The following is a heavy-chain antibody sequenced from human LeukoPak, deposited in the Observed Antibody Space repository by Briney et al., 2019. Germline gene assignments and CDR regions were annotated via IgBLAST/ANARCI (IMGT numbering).Heavy chain of an antibody. CDR2: ISGSGGTT. CDR1: GFTLSSYA. D-gene: IGHD5-24*01. J-gene: IGHJ4*02. V-gene: IGHV3-23*01. CDR3: AKVIREVDMSHDY. Sequence: GGSLRLSCAASGFTLSSYAMSWVRQAPGKRLEWVSGISGSGGTTYYADSVKGRFTISRDNSKNTLYLQMNSLTGEDTAVYYCAKVIREVDMSHDYWGQGALVTVSS.